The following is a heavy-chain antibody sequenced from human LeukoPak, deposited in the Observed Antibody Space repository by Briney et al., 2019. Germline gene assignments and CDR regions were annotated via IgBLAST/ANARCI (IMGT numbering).Heavy chain of an antibody. D-gene: IGHD4-11*01. Sequence: GGSLRLSCAASGFTVSSNYMSWVRQAPRKGLEWVSVIYSGGSTYYADSVKGRFTISRDNSKNTLYLQMNSLRAEDTAVYYCAREVTTIYYYYGMDVWGQGTTVTVSS. CDR2: IYSGGST. V-gene: IGHV3-66*01. CDR3: AREVTTIYYYYGMDV. J-gene: IGHJ6*02. CDR1: GFTVSSNY.